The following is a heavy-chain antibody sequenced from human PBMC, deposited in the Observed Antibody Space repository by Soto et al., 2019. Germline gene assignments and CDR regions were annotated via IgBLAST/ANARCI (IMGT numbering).Heavy chain of an antibody. V-gene: IGHV1-69*13. D-gene: IGHD2-15*01. CDR2: IIPISGTT. CDR3: ARGYCSGGNCYSGMDV. J-gene: IGHJ6*02. CDR1: GGTFSTHA. Sequence: SVKVSCKASGGTFSTHAIIWVRQAPGHGLVWMGGIIPISGTTYYTQKFQGRVTITADEPTSTAFMELSSLKSEDTAVFYCARGYCSGGNCYSGMDVWGQGTMVTVS.